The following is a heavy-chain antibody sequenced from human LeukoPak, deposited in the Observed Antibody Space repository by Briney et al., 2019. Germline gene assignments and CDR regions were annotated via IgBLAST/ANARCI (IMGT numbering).Heavy chain of an antibody. CDR1: GFTFSSYG. J-gene: IGHJ4*02. CDR3: ARVVGYSSSWHQFDY. D-gene: IGHD6-13*01. CDR2: ISYDGSNK. Sequence: GGSLRLSCAASGFTFSSYGMHWVRQAPGKGLEWVAVISYDGSNKYYADSVKGRFTISRDNSKNTLYLQMNSLRAEDTAVYYCARVVGYSSSWHQFDYWGQGTLVTVSS. V-gene: IGHV3-30*03.